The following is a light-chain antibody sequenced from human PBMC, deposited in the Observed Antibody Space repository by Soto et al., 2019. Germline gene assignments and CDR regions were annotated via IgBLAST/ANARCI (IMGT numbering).Light chain of an antibody. CDR2: DVG. J-gene: IGLJ3*02. CDR3: CSYAGNKTVV. Sequence: QSALTQPRSVSGSPGQSVTISCTGTSSDVGAYIYVSWYQQYPAKAPKVMIYDVGRRPSGVPDRFSGSKSGNTASLTISGLQAEDEAVYFCCSYAGNKTVVFGGATKLTVL. V-gene: IGLV2-11*01. CDR1: SSDVGAYIY.